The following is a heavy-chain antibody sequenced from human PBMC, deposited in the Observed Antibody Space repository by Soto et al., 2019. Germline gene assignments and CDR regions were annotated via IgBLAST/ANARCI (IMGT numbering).Heavy chain of an antibody. CDR3: ARDLLSTRQLVFFYYYGMDV. CDR1: GYTFTGYY. V-gene: IGHV1-2*04. D-gene: IGHD6-6*01. Sequence: ASVKVSCKASGYTFTGYYMHWVRQAPGQGLEWMGWINPNSGGTNYAQKFQGWVTMTRDTSISTAYMELSRLRSDDTAVYYCARDLLSTRQLVFFYYYGMDVWGQGTTVTVSS. CDR2: INPNSGGT. J-gene: IGHJ6*02.